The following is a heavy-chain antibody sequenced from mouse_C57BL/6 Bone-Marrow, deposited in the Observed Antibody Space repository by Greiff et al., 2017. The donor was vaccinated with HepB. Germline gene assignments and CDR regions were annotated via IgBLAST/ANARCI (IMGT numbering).Heavy chain of an antibody. Sequence: VQLQQSGAELVRPGASVTLSCKASGYTFTDYEMHWVKQTPVHGLEWIGWIDPENGDTEYASKFQGKATITADTSSNTAYLQLSSLTSEDTAVYYCTTEGYYYGSSYAMDYWGQGTSVTVSS. D-gene: IGHD1-1*01. CDR2: IDPENGDT. J-gene: IGHJ4*01. CDR1: GYTFTDYE. CDR3: TTEGYYYGSSYAMDY. V-gene: IGHV14-4*01.